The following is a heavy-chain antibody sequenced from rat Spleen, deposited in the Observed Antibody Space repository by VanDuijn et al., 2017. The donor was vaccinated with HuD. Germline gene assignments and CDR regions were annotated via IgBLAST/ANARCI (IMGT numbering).Heavy chain of an antibody. V-gene: IGHV5-22*01. CDR3: ARGGLDYVMDA. J-gene: IGHJ4*01. CDR1: GFTFSAYE. D-gene: IGHD4-1*01. CDR2: IIYDGRSSGT. Sequence: EVQLLKCGVGLVQPGGSGTLSGAAPGFTFSAYEMACARQAAKRGLEWVASIIYDGRSSGTVYADAVKGRFSISRDNAKNTLYLQLNSLKSEDAASYYCARGGLDYVMDAWGQGASVTVSS.